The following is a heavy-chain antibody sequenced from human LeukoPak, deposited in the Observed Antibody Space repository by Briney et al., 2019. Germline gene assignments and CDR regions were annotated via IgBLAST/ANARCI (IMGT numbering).Heavy chain of an antibody. CDR1: GFTFSDYY. D-gene: IGHD3-9*01. J-gene: IGHJ6*02. Sequence: PGGSLRLSCAASGFTFSDYYMSWIRQAPGKGLEWVSYISSSGSTIYYADSVKGRFTISRDNAKNSLYLQMNSLRAEDTAVYYCARDLYYDILSPTLYYGMDVWGQGTTVTVSS. CDR2: ISSSGSTI. V-gene: IGHV3-11*01. CDR3: ARDLYYDILSPTLYYGMDV.